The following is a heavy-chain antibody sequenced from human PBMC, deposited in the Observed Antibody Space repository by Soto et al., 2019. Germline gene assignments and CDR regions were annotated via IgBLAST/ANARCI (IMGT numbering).Heavy chain of an antibody. V-gene: IGHV4-31*03. J-gene: IGHJ4*02. CDR3: ARVPEHSSGYYYELYYFDY. D-gene: IGHD3-22*01. CDR2: IYYSGST. Sequence: SEPLSLTCTVSGGSISSGGYYWSWIRQHAGNCLEWIGYIYYSGSTYYNPSLKSRVTISVDTSKNQFSLKLSSVTAADTAVYYCARVPEHSSGYYYELYYFDYWGQGPLVTVSS. CDR1: GGSISSGGYY.